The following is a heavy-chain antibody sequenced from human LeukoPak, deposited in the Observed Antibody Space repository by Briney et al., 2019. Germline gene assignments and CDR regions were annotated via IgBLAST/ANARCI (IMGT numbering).Heavy chain of an antibody. Sequence: PGGSLRLSCAASGFTFSTYSMNWVRQAPGKGLEWVSSISSSSSFIYYADSVKGRFTISRDNAKNSVYLQMNSLRVEDTAVYYCARVHWYFDFWGRGTLVTVSS. J-gene: IGHJ2*01. CDR3: ARVHWYFDF. D-gene: IGHD4/OR15-4a*01. V-gene: IGHV3-21*01. CDR2: ISSSSSFI. CDR1: GFTFSTYS.